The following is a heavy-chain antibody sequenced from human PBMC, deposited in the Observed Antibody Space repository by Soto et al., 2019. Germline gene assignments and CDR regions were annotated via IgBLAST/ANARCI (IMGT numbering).Heavy chain of an antibody. CDR2: IDQSGST. CDR3: ARITGRHLDY. D-gene: IGHD1-20*01. V-gene: IGHV4-30-2*03. CDR1: GGSLSSSAYS. Sequence: PSETLSLTCAVSGGSLSSSAYSWSWVRQPPGKGLEWIGYIDQSGSTYFNPSLTSRVTIHVDTSKNQFSLTLCSVTAADTAVYYCARITGRHLDYWGQGILVTVSS. J-gene: IGHJ4*02.